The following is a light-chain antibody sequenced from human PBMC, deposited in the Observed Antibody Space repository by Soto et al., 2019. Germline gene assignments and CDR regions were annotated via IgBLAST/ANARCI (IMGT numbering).Light chain of an antibody. J-gene: IGKJ1*01. Sequence: AIRMTQSPSSLSASTGDRVTISCRASQGISSYLAWYQKKPGKAPKLLIYAASTLQSGVPSRFSGSGSGTDFTLTISCLQSEAFATYYCQQYYSYPRAFGHGTKVEIK. CDR1: QGISSY. CDR3: QQYYSYPRA. V-gene: IGKV1-8*01. CDR2: AAS.